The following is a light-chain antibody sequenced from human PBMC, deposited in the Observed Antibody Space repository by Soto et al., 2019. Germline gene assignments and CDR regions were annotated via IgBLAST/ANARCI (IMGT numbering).Light chain of an antibody. Sequence: SYELTQPPSVSVAPGKTARITCGGNNIGSKSVHWYQQKPGQAPVLVIYYDSDRPSGIPERFSGSNSGNTATLTISRVKAGDEADYYCQVWDSSSDHPFGGGTQLTVL. V-gene: IGLV3-21*04. CDR3: QVWDSSSDHP. J-gene: IGLJ2*01. CDR2: YDS. CDR1: NIGSKS.